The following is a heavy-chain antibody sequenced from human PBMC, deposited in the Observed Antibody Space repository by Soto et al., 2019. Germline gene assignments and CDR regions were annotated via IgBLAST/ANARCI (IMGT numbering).Heavy chain of an antibody. CDR3: RGSDCSGVRCYFDY. J-gene: IGHJ4*02. CDR1: GYTFTSYG. Sequence: QVQLVQSGAEVKKPGASVKVSCQAPGYTFTSYGISWVRQAPGQGLEWMGWISAYNGNTNYAQKLQGRVTMTTDTDKSQAYMELRSLITDATAVYYCRGSDCSGVRCYFDYWGQGTPVNGYS. D-gene: IGHD2-15*01. V-gene: IGHV1-18*01. CDR2: ISAYNGNT.